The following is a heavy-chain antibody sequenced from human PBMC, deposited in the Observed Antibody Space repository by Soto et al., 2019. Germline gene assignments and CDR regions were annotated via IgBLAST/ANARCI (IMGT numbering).Heavy chain of an antibody. D-gene: IGHD6-13*01. V-gene: IGHV4-38-2*01. Sequence: SETLSLTCAVSGYSISSGYYWGWIRQPPGKGLEWIGSIYHSGSTYYNPSLKSRVTISVDTSKNQFSLKLSSVTAADTAVYYCARSRVAAAAIAHWFDPWGQGTLVTVSS. CDR2: IYHSGST. CDR3: ARSRVAAAAIAHWFDP. J-gene: IGHJ5*02. CDR1: GYSISSGYY.